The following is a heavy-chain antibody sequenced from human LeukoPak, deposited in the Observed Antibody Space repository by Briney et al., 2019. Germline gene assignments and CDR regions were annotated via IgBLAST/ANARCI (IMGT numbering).Heavy chain of an antibody. D-gene: IGHD5-24*01. Sequence: PGGSLRLSCAASGFTFSSYEMIWVRQAPGKGLEWVSHISSSGSTIYDADSVKGRFTISRDNAKNSLYLQMNSLRAEDTAVYYCARRRDGYNQYYFDYWGQGTLVTVSS. CDR1: GFTFSSYE. V-gene: IGHV3-48*03. J-gene: IGHJ4*02. CDR2: ISSSGSTI. CDR3: ARRRDGYNQYYFDY.